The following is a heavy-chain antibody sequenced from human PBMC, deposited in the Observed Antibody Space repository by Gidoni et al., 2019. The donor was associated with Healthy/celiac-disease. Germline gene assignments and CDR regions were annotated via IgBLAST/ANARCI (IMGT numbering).Heavy chain of an antibody. V-gene: IGHV3-9*01. Sequence: EVQLVESGGGLVQPGRSLRLSCAASGFTFDDYAMHWVRQAPGKGLEWVSGISWNSGSIGYADSVKGRFTIPRDNAKNSLYLQMNSLRAEDTALYYCAKDINGYSSNPDYWGQGTLVTVSS. CDR2: ISWNSGSI. CDR1: GFTFDDYA. D-gene: IGHD6-13*01. CDR3: AKDINGYSSNPDY. J-gene: IGHJ4*02.